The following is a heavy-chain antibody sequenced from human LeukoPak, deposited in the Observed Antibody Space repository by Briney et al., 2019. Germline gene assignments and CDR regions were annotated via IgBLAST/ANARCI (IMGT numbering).Heavy chain of an antibody. CDR3: ARVRRSQTAEDY. J-gene: IGHJ4*02. D-gene: IGHD1-14*01. Sequence: SETLSLTCAVSGYSLSSGYYWGWSRRPPGKGGEWIGSIYHSGSTYYNPSLKSRVTISVDTSKNQFSLKLSSVTAADTAVYYCARVRRSQTAEDYWGQGTLVTVSS. V-gene: IGHV4-38-2*01. CDR1: GYSLSSGYY. CDR2: IYHSGST.